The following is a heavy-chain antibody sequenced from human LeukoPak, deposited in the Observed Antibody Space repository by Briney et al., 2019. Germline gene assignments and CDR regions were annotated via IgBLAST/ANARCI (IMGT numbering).Heavy chain of an antibody. J-gene: IGHJ6*03. V-gene: IGHV4-34*01. CDR1: GGSFSGYY. CDR3: ARDPYSGGYWDDYYYYMDL. D-gene: IGHD1-26*01. CDR2: INHSGST. Sequence: PSETLSLTCAVYGGSFSGYYWSWIRQPPGKGLEWIGEINHSGSTNYNPSLKSRVTISVDTSKNQFSLKLSSVTAADTAVYYCARDPYSGGYWDDYYYYMDLWGQGTTVTISS.